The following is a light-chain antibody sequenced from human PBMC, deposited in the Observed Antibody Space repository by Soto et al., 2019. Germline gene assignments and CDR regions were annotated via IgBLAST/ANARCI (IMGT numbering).Light chain of an antibody. CDR1: SSDVGGYNY. Sequence: QSALTQPASVSGSPGQSITISCTGTSSDVGGYNYVSWYQQYPGKAPKLMIYEVSHRPSGVSNRFSGSKSGNTASLTISGLQAEDEADYYCISYTSSSTLVFGTGTKLTVL. CDR3: ISYTSSSTLV. J-gene: IGLJ1*01. V-gene: IGLV2-14*01. CDR2: EVS.